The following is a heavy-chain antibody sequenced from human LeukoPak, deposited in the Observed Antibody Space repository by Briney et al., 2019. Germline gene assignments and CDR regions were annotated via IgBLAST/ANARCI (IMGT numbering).Heavy chain of an antibody. V-gene: IGHV1-2*02. J-gene: IGHJ4*02. D-gene: IGHD2-2*01. CDR1: GYVFASHW. CDR3: AKDDPHQRFDN. Sequence: ASVKVSCKASGYVFASHWLHWVRQPPAQGLEWVGYIKPDSDATDLAQRFQDRLTLTRHTSISTAYLELNGLTADDTAVYFCAKDDPHQRFDNWGQGTLVTVSS. CDR2: IKPDSDAT.